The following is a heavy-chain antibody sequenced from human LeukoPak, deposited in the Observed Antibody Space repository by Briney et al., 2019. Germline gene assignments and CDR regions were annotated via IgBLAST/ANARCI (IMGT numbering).Heavy chain of an antibody. Sequence: SETLSLTCTVSGGSISRYYWSWIRQPPGKGLEWFGYVSDSGTTNYNPSLKSRVTISVDTSKNQFSLKLNSMTAADTAVYYCARRHFIAAAGTRFDYWGQGTLVTVSS. CDR1: GGSISRYY. D-gene: IGHD6-13*01. CDR2: VSDSGTT. J-gene: IGHJ4*02. V-gene: IGHV4-59*01. CDR3: ARRHFIAAAGTRFDY.